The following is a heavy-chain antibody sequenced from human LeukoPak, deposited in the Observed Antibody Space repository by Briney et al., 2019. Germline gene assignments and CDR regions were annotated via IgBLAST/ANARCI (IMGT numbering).Heavy chain of an antibody. D-gene: IGHD3-22*01. Sequence: PGGSLRLSCAASGFTFSNYAMSWVRQAPGKGLEWVSTLSGTGGSTYYADSVQGRFTICRDNSKNTLYLQMNSLRAEDTAVNYCAKDGNDYYYDNNCPGYYYYGIDVWGQGTTVTVSS. CDR1: GFTFSNYA. CDR2: LSGTGGST. J-gene: IGHJ6*02. V-gene: IGHV3-23*01. CDR3: AKDGNDYYYDNNCPGYYYYGIDV.